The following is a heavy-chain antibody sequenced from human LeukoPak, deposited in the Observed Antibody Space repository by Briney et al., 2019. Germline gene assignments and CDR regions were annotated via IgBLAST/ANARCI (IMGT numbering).Heavy chain of an antibody. CDR1: GGTFSSYA. Sequence: ASVKVSCKASGGTFSSYAISWVRQAPGQGLEWMGGIIPIFGTANYAQKFQGRVTITADESTSTAYMELSSLRSEDTAVYYCARDERSMYSSSWYVFWESNYGMDVWGQGTTVTVSS. CDR3: ARDERSMYSSSWYVFWESNYGMDV. D-gene: IGHD6-13*01. J-gene: IGHJ6*02. V-gene: IGHV1-69*13. CDR2: IIPIFGTA.